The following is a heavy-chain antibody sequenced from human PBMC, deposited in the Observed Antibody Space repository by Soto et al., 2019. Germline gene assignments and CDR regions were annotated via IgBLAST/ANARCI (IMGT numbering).Heavy chain of an antibody. J-gene: IGHJ6*02. V-gene: IGHV4-4*02. CDR2: IYHSGST. CDR1: GGSISSSNW. Sequence: PSETLSLTCAVSGGSISSSNWWSWVRQPSGKGLEWIGEIYHSGSTNYSPSFQGHVTISADKSISTAYLQWSSLKASDTAMYYCASPLYYYYGMDVWGQGTTVTVSS. CDR3: ASPLYYYYGMDV.